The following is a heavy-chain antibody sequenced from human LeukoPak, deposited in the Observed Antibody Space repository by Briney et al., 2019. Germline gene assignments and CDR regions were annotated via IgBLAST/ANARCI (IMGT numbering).Heavy chain of an antibody. D-gene: IGHD1-26*01. CDR3: ARHAYSGAYYVALNFDY. Sequence: SETLSLTCTVSGGSVSNYFWSWIRQPPGEGLEWIGRIYSDGSTNYNPSLKSRLTISLDTFKNHFSLQLFSVTAADTAVYYCARHAYSGAYYVALNFDYWGQGTLVTVSS. CDR1: GGSVSNYF. CDR2: IYSDGST. V-gene: IGHV4-59*08. J-gene: IGHJ4*02.